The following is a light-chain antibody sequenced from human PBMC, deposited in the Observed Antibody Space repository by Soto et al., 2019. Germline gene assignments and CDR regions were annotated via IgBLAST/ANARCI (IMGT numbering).Light chain of an antibody. CDR3: QQYNDKWT. CDR1: QSISSW. J-gene: IGKJ1*01. V-gene: IGKV1-5*03. CDR2: KAS. Sequence: DIQMTQSPSTLSASVGDRVTITCRASQSISSWLAWYQQKPGKAPNLLIYKASSLQSGDPSRFSGSGSGTEFTLTISSLQPDDCGTYYCQQYNDKWTFGQGTKVEIK.